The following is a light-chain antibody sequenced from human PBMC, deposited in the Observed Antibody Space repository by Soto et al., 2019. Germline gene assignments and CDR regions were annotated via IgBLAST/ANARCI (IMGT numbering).Light chain of an antibody. J-gene: IGKJ2*01. V-gene: IGKV3-20*01. Sequence: EFVLTQSPGTLSLSPGQRATLSGRTSQSARSTYVAWYQQKPGQPPRLLIFATSSRATGTPDRFSGSGSRIDVSITINRLEPADFAVYYCHEYGGSPLYAFGQGTKLEIK. CDR2: ATS. CDR1: QSARSTY. CDR3: HEYGGSPLYA.